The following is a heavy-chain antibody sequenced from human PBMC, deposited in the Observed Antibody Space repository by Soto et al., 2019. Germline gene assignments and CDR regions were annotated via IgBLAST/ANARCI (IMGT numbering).Heavy chain of an antibody. CDR3: AREGDRSIAAAGSEVDP. CDR2: TYYRSKWYN. CDR1: GDSVSSNSAA. D-gene: IGHD6-13*01. J-gene: IGHJ5*02. Sequence: SQTLSLTCAISGDSVSSNSAAWNWIRQSPSRGLEWLGRTYYRSKWYNDYAVSVKSRITINPDTSKNQFSLQLNSVTPEDTAVYYCAREGDRSIAAAGSEVDPWGQGTLVTVSS. V-gene: IGHV6-1*01.